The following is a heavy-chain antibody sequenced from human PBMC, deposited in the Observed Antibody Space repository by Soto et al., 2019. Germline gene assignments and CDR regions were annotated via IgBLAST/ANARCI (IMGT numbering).Heavy chain of an antibody. CDR1: GFSFSSYS. CDR3: ARAPPRGIAAPGTWGSGMDV. J-gene: IGHJ6*02. Sequence: LRLSCTASGFSFSSYSLHWVRQTPGKGLEWVAVISYDGSNKYYADSVKGRFTVSRDSPKNTLFLQMNSLKPEDTAVYYCARAPPRGIAAPGTWGSGMDVWGQGTTVTVYS. CDR2: ISYDGSNK. V-gene: IGHV3-30-3*01. D-gene: IGHD6-13*01.